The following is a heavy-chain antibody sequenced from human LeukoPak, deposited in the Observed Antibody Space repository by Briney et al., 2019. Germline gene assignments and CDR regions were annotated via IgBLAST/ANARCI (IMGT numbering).Heavy chain of an antibody. CDR2: ISAYNGNT. V-gene: IGHV1-18*01. Sequence: ASVKVSCKASDYTFTSYGISWVRQAPGQGLEWMGWISAYNGNTNYAQKLQGRVTMTTDTSTSTAYMEVRSLRSDDTAIYYCAREGLGELTLDYWGQGTLVIVSS. CDR1: DYTFTSYG. J-gene: IGHJ4*02. CDR3: AREGLGELTLDY. D-gene: IGHD3-16*01.